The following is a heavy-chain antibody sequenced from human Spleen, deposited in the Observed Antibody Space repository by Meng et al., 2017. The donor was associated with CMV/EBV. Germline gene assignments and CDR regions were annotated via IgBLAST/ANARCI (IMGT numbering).Heavy chain of an antibody. CDR2: ISAYNGNT. J-gene: IGHJ5*02. Sequence: ASVKVSCKASGYTFTSYGISWVRQAPGQGLEWMGWISAYNGNTNYAQKLQGRVTMTTDTSTSTAYMELRSLRSDDTAVYYCAKDPTLYSNYASSWFDPWGQGTLVTVSS. V-gene: IGHV1-18*01. CDR3: AKDPTLYSNYASSWFDP. CDR1: GYTFTSYG. D-gene: IGHD4-11*01.